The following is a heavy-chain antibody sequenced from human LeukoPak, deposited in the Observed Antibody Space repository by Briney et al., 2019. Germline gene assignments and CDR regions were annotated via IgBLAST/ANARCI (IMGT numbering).Heavy chain of an antibody. CDR2: IYTSGST. V-gene: IGHV4-4*07. J-gene: IGHJ5*02. CDR1: GGSISSYY. CDR3: AGGGARNNWFDP. Sequence: SETLSLTCTVSGGSISSYYWSWIRQPAGKGLEWIGRIYTSGSTNYNPSLKSRVTMSVDTSKNQFSLKLSSVTAADTAVYYCAGGGARNNWFDPWGQGTLVTVSS.